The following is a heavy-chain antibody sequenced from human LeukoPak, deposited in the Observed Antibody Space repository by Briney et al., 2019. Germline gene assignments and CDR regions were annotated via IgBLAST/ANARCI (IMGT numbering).Heavy chain of an antibody. CDR1: GGPVSSGSYY. J-gene: IGHJ5*02. D-gene: IGHD4-17*01. Sequence: SETLSLTCTVSGGPVSSGSYYWSWIRQPPGKGLEWIGYIYYSGSTNYNPSLKSRVTISVDTSKNQFSLKLSSVTAADTAVYYCARAVTRTGGFDPWGQGTLVTVSS. CDR2: IYYSGST. V-gene: IGHV4-61*01. CDR3: ARAVTRTGGFDP.